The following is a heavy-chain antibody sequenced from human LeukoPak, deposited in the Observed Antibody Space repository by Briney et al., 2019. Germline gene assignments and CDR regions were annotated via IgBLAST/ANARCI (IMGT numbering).Heavy chain of an antibody. J-gene: IGHJ6*03. CDR1: GGSISGYY. Sequence: SETLSLTCTVSGGSISGYYWSWIRQPAGKGLEWIGRIYTSGSSNYNPSLKSRVIMSVDTSNNQFSLMLSSVTAADTAVYYCARDKWGSSSIYYDYYMDAWGKGNTGTVSS. V-gene: IGHV4-4*07. D-gene: IGHD6-6*01. CDR2: IYTSGSS. CDR3: ARDKWGSSSIYYDYYMDA.